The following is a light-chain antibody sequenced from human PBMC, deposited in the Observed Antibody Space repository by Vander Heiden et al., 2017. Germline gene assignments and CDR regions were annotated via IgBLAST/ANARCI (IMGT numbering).Light chain of an antibody. CDR2: DDS. CDR1: NIGGKS. Sequence: SHVLLHPPPVSVVSGKTARIACRGNNIGGKSVHWDQKKPGQAPVMVVYDDSDRPSGIPERFSGSNSGNTATLTISRVEAGDEDDYFCQVWDSYTDQYVFGTGTKVTVL. CDR3: QVWDSYTDQYV. J-gene: IGLJ1*01. V-gene: IGLV3-21*03.